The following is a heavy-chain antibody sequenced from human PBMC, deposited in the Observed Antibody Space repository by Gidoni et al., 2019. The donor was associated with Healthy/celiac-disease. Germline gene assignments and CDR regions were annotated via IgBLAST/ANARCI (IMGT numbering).Heavy chain of an antibody. CDR2: INHSGST. D-gene: IGHD2-15*01. J-gene: IGHJ4*02. CDR3: ARGYCSGGSCYCVDY. CDR1: GGSFRGYY. Sequence: QVQLQQCGAGLLKPSETLSLTCAAYGGSFRGYYWSWIRQPPGKGLEWIGEINHSGSTNDNPSLKSRVTISVDTSKNQFSLKLSSVTAADTDVYYCARGYCSGGSCYCVDYWGQGTLVTVSS. V-gene: IGHV4-34*01.